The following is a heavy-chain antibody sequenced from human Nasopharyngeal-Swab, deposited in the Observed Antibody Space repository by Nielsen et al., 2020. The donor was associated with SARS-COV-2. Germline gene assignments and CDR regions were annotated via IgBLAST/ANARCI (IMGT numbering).Heavy chain of an antibody. V-gene: IGHV4-39*01. Sequence: SETLSLTCTVSGGSISSSSYYWGWIRQPPGKGLEWIGSIYYSGSTYYNPSLKSRVTISVDTSKNQFSLKLSSVTAADTAVYYCARRVVAGTGTPYYYYYYMDVWGKGTTVTVSS. CDR2: IYYSGST. CDR1: GGSISSSSYY. D-gene: IGHD6-19*01. J-gene: IGHJ6*03. CDR3: ARRVVAGTGTPYYYYYYMDV.